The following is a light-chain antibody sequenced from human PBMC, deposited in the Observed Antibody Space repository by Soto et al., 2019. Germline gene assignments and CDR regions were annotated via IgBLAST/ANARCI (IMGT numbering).Light chain of an antibody. CDR3: QQRSNWPWS. CDR1: PSVCNY. Sequence: EIVLTQSPATLSLSPGERATLSCRASPSVCNYLAWYQQKAGQAPRLLIYDASNRATGIPARFSGSGSGTDFTLTISSLEPEDFAVYYCQQRSNWPWSFGQGTKVEIK. CDR2: DAS. V-gene: IGKV3-11*01. J-gene: IGKJ1*01.